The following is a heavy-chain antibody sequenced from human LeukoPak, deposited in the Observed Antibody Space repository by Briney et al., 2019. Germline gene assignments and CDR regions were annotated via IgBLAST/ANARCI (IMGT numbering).Heavy chain of an antibody. CDR2: ISGSGGST. D-gene: IGHD3-10*01. CDR3: AKRSRPGSGSYHFDY. Sequence: GGSLRLSCAASGFTFSSYAMSWVRQAPGKGLEWVSAISGSGGSTYYADSVKGRFTISRDNSKNTLYLQMNSLRAEDTAVYYCAKRSRPGSGSYHFDYWGQGTLVTVSS. J-gene: IGHJ4*02. V-gene: IGHV3-23*01. CDR1: GFTFSSYA.